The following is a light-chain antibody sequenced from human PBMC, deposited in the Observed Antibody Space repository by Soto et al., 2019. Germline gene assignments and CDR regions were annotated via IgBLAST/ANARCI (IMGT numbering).Light chain of an antibody. V-gene: IGKV3-20*01. CDR3: QQYGSSPT. J-gene: IGKJ1*01. CDR2: VAS. Sequence: EIVLTQSPGTLSLSPGERATLSCRASQSVSSSYLAWYQQKPGQAPRLLIYVASSRATGIPDRFSGSGSGTDFTLTISRLEPEDFAVYYCQQYGSSPTFGQGTKWIS. CDR1: QSVSSSY.